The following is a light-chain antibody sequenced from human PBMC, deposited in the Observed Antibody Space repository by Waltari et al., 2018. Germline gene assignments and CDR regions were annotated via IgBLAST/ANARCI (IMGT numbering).Light chain of an antibody. V-gene: IGLV1-44*01. CDR2: SNX. Sequence: QXVLXXXPXASXTPGQRVTISCSGSSSNIGSNTXXWYQQLPGTAPKLLIYSNXXRPSGVPXRXXXXXSGTSXSLAIXGLQSEDEADYXXXXWDXSLXXXVFGXGXXXTVL. CDR1: SSNIGSNT. CDR3: XXWDXSLXXXV. J-gene: IGLJ3*02.